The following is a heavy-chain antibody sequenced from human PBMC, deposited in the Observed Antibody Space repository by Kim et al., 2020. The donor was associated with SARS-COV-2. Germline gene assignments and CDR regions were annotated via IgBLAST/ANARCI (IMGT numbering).Heavy chain of an antibody. CDR2: IYYSGST. V-gene: IGHV4-39*01. D-gene: IGHD4-17*01. CDR1: GGSISSSSYY. J-gene: IGHJ4*02. Sequence: SETLSLTCTVSGGSISSSSYYWGWIRQPPGKGLEWIGSIYYSGSTYYNPSLKSRVTISVDTSKNQFSLKLSSVTAADTAVYYCARRLHGDYHYWGQGTLVTVSS. CDR3: ARRLHGDYHY.